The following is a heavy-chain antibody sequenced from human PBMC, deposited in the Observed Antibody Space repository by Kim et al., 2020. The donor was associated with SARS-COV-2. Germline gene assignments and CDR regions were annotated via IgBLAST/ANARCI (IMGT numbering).Heavy chain of an antibody. CDR3: ERDREYQLLFDP. V-gene: IGHV3-74*01. Sequence: TRTADSVKGRFTTSRDNANTTLYLEINSLGDEDTAVYYCERDREYQLLFDPWGQGTLVTVSS. D-gene: IGHD2-2*01. CDR2: T. J-gene: IGHJ5*02.